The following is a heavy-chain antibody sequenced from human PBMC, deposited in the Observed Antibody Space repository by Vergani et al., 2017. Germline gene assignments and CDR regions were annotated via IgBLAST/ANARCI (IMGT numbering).Heavy chain of an antibody. CDR2: FDPAHGEV. Sequence: QVQLVQSGSEVRKPGASVKVSCQVSGYSLTELTIHWVRQAPGKGPERMGGFDPAHGEVTFTHHIHGRVTMTEDRSTDTAYMELSSLRPEDTDLYYCAIVTDYYDNSGYYLDYWGQGTLVTVSS. J-gene: IGHJ4*02. V-gene: IGHV1-24*01. CDR1: GYSLTELT. D-gene: IGHD3-22*01. CDR3: AIVTDYYDNSGYYLDY.